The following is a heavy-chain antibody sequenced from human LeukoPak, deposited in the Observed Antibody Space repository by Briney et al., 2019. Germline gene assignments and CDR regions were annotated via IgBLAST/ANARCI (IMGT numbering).Heavy chain of an antibody. D-gene: IGHD2-2*02. Sequence: VASVKVSCKASGSTFSRNSITWVRQVPGQGLEWMGRFIPMVGVAAYAQKFQGRITITEDRSTNTAFMELSSLRSEDTAVYYCARVQAAAVPVAIDAYYSYGMDVWGQGTAVTVSS. CDR2: FIPMVGVA. V-gene: IGHV1-69*04. CDR1: GSTFSRNS. J-gene: IGHJ6*02. CDR3: ARVQAAAVPVAIDAYYSYGMDV.